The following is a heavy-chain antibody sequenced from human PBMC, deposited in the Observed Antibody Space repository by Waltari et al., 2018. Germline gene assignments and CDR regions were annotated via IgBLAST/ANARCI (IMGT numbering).Heavy chain of an antibody. CDR2: INVDGGYI. V-gene: IGHV3-74*01. D-gene: IGHD5-12*01. CDR3: ARKAGSGYPYGPFYYDN. Sequence: EVHLAESGGGVVQPGGSLRLSCTVSASRFGAYWTPCARQAPGKGLGWVSRINVDGGYISYGDSVKGRFTISRDNAKNTVFLQLNSLRADDTAVYFCARKAGSGYPYGPFYYDNWGQGTLVTVSS. J-gene: IGHJ4*02. CDR1: ASRFGAYW.